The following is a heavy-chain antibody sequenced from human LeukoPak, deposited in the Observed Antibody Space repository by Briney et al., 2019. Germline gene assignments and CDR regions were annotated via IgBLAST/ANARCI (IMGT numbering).Heavy chain of an antibody. Sequence: SETPSLTCTVSGGSISSYYWSWIRQPPGKGLEWIGEINHSGSTNYNPSPKSRVTISVDTSKNQFSLKLSSVTAADTAVYYCARAPSIALRNWFDPWGQGTLVTVSS. J-gene: IGHJ5*02. CDR3: ARAPSIALRNWFDP. D-gene: IGHD6-6*01. CDR1: GGSISSYY. V-gene: IGHV4-34*01. CDR2: INHSGST.